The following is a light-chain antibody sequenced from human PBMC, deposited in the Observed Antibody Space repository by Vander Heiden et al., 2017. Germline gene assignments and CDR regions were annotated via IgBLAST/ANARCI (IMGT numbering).Light chain of an antibody. CDR1: SSTIGAGYD. CDR3: QSYDSRLSGRGV. J-gene: IGLJ2*01. Sequence: QSVLTQPPSVSGAPGQRVTISCTGSSSTIGAGYDVHWYKQRPGTAPKLLIYGNSNRPSGVPDRFSGSKSGTSASRAITGLKAEDEADYYCQSYDSRLSGRGVFGGGTKLTVL. V-gene: IGLV1-40*01. CDR2: GNS.